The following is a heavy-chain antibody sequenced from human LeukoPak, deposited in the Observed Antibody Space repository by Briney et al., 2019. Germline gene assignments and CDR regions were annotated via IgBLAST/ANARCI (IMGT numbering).Heavy chain of an antibody. CDR1: GGSISCSHYY. Sequence: SETLSLTCTVSGGSISCSHYYWGWIRQSPGKGLEWIGSIYYSGTTYYNPSLESRVTISDDTSMNRFSLMLTSLTAADTAVYYCARQSSDYYYYYIDVWGEGTTVIVSS. J-gene: IGHJ6*03. CDR3: ARQSSDYYYYYIDV. V-gene: IGHV4-39*01. CDR2: IYYSGTT.